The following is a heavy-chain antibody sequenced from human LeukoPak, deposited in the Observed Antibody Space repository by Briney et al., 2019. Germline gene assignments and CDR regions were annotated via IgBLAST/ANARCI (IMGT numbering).Heavy chain of an antibody. V-gene: IGHV3-30-3*01. CDR1: GFTFSNYA. Sequence: GRSLRLSCAASGFTFSNYAMHWVRQAPGKGLEWVAVISYDGSNKYYADSVKGRFTISRDNSKNTLYLQMSSLRPEDTAVYYCASPSSGWYNHYFDYWGQGTLVTVSS. D-gene: IGHD6-19*01. CDR3: ASPSSGWYNHYFDY. CDR2: ISYDGSNK. J-gene: IGHJ4*02.